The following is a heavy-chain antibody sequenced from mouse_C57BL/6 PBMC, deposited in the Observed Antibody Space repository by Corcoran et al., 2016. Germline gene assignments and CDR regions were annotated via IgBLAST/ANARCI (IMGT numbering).Heavy chain of an antibody. Sequence: QVQLQQSGAELVKPGASVKISCKASGYAFSSYWMNWVKQRPGKGLEWIGQIYPGDGDTNYNGKFKGKATLTADKSSSTAYMQLSSLTSEDSAVYFCHITTVVAPGYFDVWGTGTTVTVSS. V-gene: IGHV1-80*01. J-gene: IGHJ1*03. D-gene: IGHD1-1*01. CDR3: HITTVVAPGYFDV. CDR2: IYPGDGDT. CDR1: GYAFSSYW.